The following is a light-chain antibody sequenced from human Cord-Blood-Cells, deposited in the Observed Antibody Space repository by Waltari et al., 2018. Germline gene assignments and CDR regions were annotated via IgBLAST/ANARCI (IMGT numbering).Light chain of an antibody. CDR3: QQYNNWPPVT. J-gene: IGKJ1*01. CDR2: GAS. V-gene: IGKV3-15*01. CDR1: QSVSSN. Sequence: EIVMTQSPATLSVSPGERATLSCRASQSVSSNLAWYQQKPGQAPRLLIYGASSRATGIPARFSCSGSGTEFTLTISSLQSEDFAVYYCQQYNNWPPVTFCQGTKVEIK.